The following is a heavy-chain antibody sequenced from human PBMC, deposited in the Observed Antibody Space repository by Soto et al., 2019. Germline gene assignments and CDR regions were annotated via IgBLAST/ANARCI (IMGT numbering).Heavy chain of an antibody. CDR2: IYWDDDK. CDR3: AHSGGVTSGRDDAFDI. Sequence: KESGPTLVKPTQTLTLTCTFSGFSLSTSGVGVGWIRQPPGKALEWLALIYWDDDKRYSPSLKSRLTITKDTSKNQVVLTMTNMDPVDTATYYCAHSGGVTSGRDDAFDIWGQGTMVTVSS. D-gene: IGHD2-21*02. CDR1: GFSLSTSGVG. V-gene: IGHV2-5*02. J-gene: IGHJ3*02.